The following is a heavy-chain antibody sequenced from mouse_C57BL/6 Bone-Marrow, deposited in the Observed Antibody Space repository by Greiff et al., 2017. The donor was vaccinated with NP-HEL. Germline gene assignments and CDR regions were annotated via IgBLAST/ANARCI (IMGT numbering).Heavy chain of an antibody. CDR2: IDPSDSYT. D-gene: IGHD1-1*01. J-gene: IGHJ2*01. CDR1: GYTFTSYW. Sequence: QVQLQQPGAELVRPGTSVKLSCKASGYTFTSYWMHWVKQRPGQGLEWIGVIDPSDSYTNYNQKFKGKATLTVDTSSSTAYMQLSSLTSEDSAVYYCARRSRYYYGSSNYWGQGTTLTVSS. V-gene: IGHV1-59*01. CDR3: ARRSRYYYGSSNY.